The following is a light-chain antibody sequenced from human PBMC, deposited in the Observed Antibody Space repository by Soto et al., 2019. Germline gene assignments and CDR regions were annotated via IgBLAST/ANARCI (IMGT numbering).Light chain of an antibody. Sequence: EIVFTQSPATLSLSKGERATLSCRASQSVSSYLAWYQQKPGQAPRLLIYDASNRATGIPARFSGSGSGTDFTLTISSLEPEDFAVYYCQQRSNWPPGFTFGQGTRLEIK. J-gene: IGKJ5*01. CDR3: QQRSNWPPGFT. CDR2: DAS. V-gene: IGKV3-11*01. CDR1: QSVSSY.